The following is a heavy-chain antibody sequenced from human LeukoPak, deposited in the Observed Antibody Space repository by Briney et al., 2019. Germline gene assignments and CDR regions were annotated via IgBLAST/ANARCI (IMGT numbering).Heavy chain of an antibody. V-gene: IGHV3-23*01. J-gene: IGHJ4*02. Sequence: TGGSLRLSCAASGFTFTSYAMTWVRQAPGKGLEWVSGISRSGDYTYYADSVRGRFTISRDNSKNTLYLQMNSLRAEDTAVYYCAKHKAKMVIYYFDYWGQGTLVTVSS. CDR3: AKHKAKMVIYYFDY. D-gene: IGHD3-22*01. CDR2: ISRSGDYT. CDR1: GFTFTSYA.